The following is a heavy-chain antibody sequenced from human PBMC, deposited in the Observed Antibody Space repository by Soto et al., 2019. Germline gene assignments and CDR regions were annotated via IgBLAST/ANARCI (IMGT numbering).Heavy chain of an antibody. CDR1: GFTFSSYS. V-gene: IGHV3-21*01. Sequence: SLRLSCAASGFTFSSYSMNWVRQAPGKGLEWVSSISSSSSYIYYADSVKGRFTISRDNAKNSLYLQMNSLRAEDTAVYYCARGKYSSSSGNGYFDYWGQGTLVTVSS. CDR2: ISSSSSYI. CDR3: ARGKYSSSSGNGYFDY. J-gene: IGHJ4*02. D-gene: IGHD6-6*01.